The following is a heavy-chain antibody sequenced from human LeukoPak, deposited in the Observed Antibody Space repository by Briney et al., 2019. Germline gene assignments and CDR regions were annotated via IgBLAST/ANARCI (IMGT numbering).Heavy chain of an antibody. CDR2: MYYSGST. Sequence: SETLSLTCTVSGGSISSYYWSWIRQPPGKGLEWIGYMYYSGSTTYNPSLKSRVTISVDTSKNHFSLKLSSVTAADTAMYYCARTAARTSGLSPAHYGMDVWGQGTTVTVSS. CDR1: GGSISSYY. CDR3: ARTAARTSGLSPAHYGMDV. V-gene: IGHV4-59*01. D-gene: IGHD6-6*01. J-gene: IGHJ6*02.